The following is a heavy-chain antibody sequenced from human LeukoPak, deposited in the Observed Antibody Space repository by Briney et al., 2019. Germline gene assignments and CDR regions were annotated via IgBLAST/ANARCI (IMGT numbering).Heavy chain of an antibody. CDR2: INWNGGST. CDR1: GFTFSSYS. V-gene: IGHV3-20*04. J-gene: IGHJ6*03. Sequence: PGGSLRLSCAASGFTFSSYSMNWVRQAPGKELEWVSGINWNGGSTGYADSVKGRFTISRDNAKNSLYLQMNSLRAEDTALYYCARGSGWYYYYYMDVWGKGTTVTISS. D-gene: IGHD6-19*01. CDR3: ARGSGWYYYYYMDV.